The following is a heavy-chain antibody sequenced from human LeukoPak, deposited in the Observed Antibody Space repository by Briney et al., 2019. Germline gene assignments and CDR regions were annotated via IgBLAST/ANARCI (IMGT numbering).Heavy chain of an antibody. CDR3: ARDSGGSYFDY. D-gene: IGHD4-23*01. J-gene: IGHJ4*02. CDR2: IYYTGST. CDR1: GVSISSNY. Sequence: SETLSLTCTVSGVSISSNYWSWIRQPPGKGLECIGYIYYTGSTSYNPSLKSRVTLSVDMSKNQFSLNLRSVTAADTAVYYCARDSGGSYFDYWGQGTLVTVSS. V-gene: IGHV4-59*13.